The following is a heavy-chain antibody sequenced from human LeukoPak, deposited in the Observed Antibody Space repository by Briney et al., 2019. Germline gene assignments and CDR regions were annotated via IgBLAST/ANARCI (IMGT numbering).Heavy chain of an antibody. J-gene: IGHJ4*02. CDR2: INPNSGGT. CDR3: AREWILGYSYGYY. Sequence: GASVKVSCKASGYTFTGYYMHWVRQAPGQGLEWMGWINPNSGGTNYAQKFQGRVTTTRDTSISTAYMELSRLRSDDTAVYYCAREWILGYSYGYYWGQGTLVTVSS. CDR1: GYTFTGYY. V-gene: IGHV1-2*02. D-gene: IGHD5-18*01.